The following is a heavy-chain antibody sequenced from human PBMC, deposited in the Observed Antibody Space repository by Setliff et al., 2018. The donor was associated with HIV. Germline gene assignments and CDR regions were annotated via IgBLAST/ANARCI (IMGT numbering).Heavy chain of an antibody. CDR2: ISPYNGDT. J-gene: IGHJ1*01. D-gene: IGHD3-22*01. CDR3: VRGVTRDISGYYRDEYFQH. V-gene: IGHV1-18*01. Sequence: ASVKVSCKASGYSFTNLGLNWVRQAPGQGLEWMGWISPYNGDTRFAQSLQGRVTLTTDTSTNTAYMEMRTLRSDDTAVYYCVRGVTRDISGYYRDEYFQHWGQGTPVTVSS. CDR1: GYSFTNLG.